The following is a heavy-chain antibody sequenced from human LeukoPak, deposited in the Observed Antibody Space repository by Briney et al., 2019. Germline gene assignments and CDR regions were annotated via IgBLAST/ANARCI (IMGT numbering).Heavy chain of an antibody. CDR1: QFTFSNYW. J-gene: IGHJ4*02. V-gene: IGHV3-7*04. CDR2: IKGDGSEK. D-gene: IGHD6-6*01. CDR3: VRVEYTSSSGISYFDY. Sequence: GGSLRLSCVGSQFTFSNYWMNWVRQAPGKGLEWVANIKGDGSEKFYADSVKGRFTISRDDAKNSLYLQMNSLRVDDTAVYYCVRVEYTSSSGISYFDYWGQGTLVTVPS.